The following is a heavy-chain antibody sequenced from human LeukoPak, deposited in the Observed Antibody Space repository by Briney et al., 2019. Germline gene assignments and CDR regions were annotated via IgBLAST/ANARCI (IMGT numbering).Heavy chain of an antibody. CDR1: GGSFSGYY. J-gene: IGHJ4*02. D-gene: IGHD5-18*01. CDR2: INHSGST. Sequence: PSETLSLTCAVYGGSFSGYYWSWIRQPPGKGLEWIGEINHSGSTNYNPSLKSRVTISVDTSKNQLSLKLSSVTAADTAVYYCARSLDTAMVTYNYWGQGTLVTVSS. V-gene: IGHV4-34*01. CDR3: ARSLDTAMVTYNY.